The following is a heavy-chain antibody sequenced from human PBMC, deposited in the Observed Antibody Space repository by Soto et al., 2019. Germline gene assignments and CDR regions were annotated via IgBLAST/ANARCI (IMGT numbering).Heavy chain of an antibody. V-gene: IGHV3-48*01. J-gene: IGHJ4*02. CDR2: ISSSSSTI. Sequence: EVQLVESGGGLVQPGGSLRLSCAASGFTFSSYSMNWVRQAPGKGLEWVSYISSSSSTIYYADSVKGRFTISRDNAKNSLYLQMNSLRAEDTAVYYCARDGRLITFGGPFSAPDYWGQGTLVTVSS. CDR1: GFTFSSYS. CDR3: ARDGRLITFGGPFSAPDY. D-gene: IGHD3-16*01.